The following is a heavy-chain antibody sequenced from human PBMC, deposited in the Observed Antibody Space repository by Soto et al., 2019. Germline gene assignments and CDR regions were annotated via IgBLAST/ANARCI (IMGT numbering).Heavy chain of an antibody. V-gene: IGHV3-48*02. CDR2: ITDGLTK. J-gene: IGHJ4*02. CDR1: GFGFSNYN. Sequence: GGSLELSCAASGFGFSNYNMNWVGQAQGKGLEWVSHITDGLTKHYADFVQGRFTISRDNAKNSLYLEMTDLRDEDTAVYYCARDTSHGVTIGGLDSWGQGTLVTVSS. CDR3: ARDTSHGVTIGGLDS. D-gene: IGHD3-16*01.